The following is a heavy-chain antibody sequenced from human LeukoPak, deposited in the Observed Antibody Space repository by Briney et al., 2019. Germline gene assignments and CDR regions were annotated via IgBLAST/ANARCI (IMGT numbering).Heavy chain of an antibody. CDR1: GGSISSSSYY. J-gene: IGHJ4*02. D-gene: IGHD3-22*01. CDR2: IYYRGTT. CDR3: ASGSDKYYDSSGYYYSVY. V-gene: IGHV4-39*01. Sequence: PSETLSLTCTVSGGSISSSSYYWGWIRQPPGKGLEWIGSIYYRGTTYYNPSLESRVTISADTSKNQFSLKLTSVTAADTAVYYCASGSDKYYDSSGYYYSVYWGQGTLVTVSS.